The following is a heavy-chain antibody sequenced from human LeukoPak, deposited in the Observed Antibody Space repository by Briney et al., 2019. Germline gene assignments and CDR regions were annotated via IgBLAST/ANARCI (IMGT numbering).Heavy chain of an antibody. V-gene: IGHV6-1*01. D-gene: IGHD3-16*01. CDR3: AGGGGSFDY. CDR2: TYYRSKWYN. CDR1: GDIVSSNSAA. J-gene: IGHJ4*02. Sequence: SQTLSLTCALSGDIVSSNSAAWNWTRQSPSRGLEWLGRTYYRSKWYNDYAGSVKSRITINSDTSKNQFSLQLNSVSPEDTAVYYCAGGGGSFDYWGQGTLVTVSS.